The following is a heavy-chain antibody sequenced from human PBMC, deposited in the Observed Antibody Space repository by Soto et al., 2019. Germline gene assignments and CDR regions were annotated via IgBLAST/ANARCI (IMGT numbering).Heavy chain of an antibody. CDR1: GGTFSSYT. D-gene: IGHD2-15*01. J-gene: IGHJ6*03. Sequence: QVQLVQSGAEVKKPGSSVKVSCEASGGTFSSYTISWVRQAPGQGLEWMGRIIPILDIANYAQKFLGRVTITADNSTSTAYMELSSLRSEDTAVYYCASFFGISCSGGSCYSGDRDVWGKGTTVTVSS. CDR3: ASFFGISCSGGSCYSGDRDV. CDR2: IIPILDIA. V-gene: IGHV1-69*02.